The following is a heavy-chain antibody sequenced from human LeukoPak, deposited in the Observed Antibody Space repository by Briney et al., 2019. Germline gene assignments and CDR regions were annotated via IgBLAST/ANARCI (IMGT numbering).Heavy chain of an antibody. Sequence: SSETLSLTCAVYGGSSGSYYWSWLRQPPGKGLEWLGEINHSGNTNYNPSLKSRVTISLDTSKNQFSLRLSSVTAADTALYYCAPIFGDYSDFDYWGQGTLVTVSS. J-gene: IGHJ4*02. V-gene: IGHV4-34*01. CDR1: GGSSGSYY. CDR2: INHSGNT. CDR3: APIFGDYSDFDY. D-gene: IGHD4-17*01.